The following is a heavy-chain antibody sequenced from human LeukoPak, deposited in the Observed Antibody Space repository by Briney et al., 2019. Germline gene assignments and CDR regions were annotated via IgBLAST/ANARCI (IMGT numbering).Heavy chain of an antibody. CDR3: ARGQWELHSIGLIDY. V-gene: IGHV4-31*03. CDR2: IYYSGST. J-gene: IGHJ4*02. D-gene: IGHD1-26*01. Sequence: PSQSLSLTCTVSGGSISSGGYYWSWIRQHPGKGLEWIGYIYYSGSTYYNPSLKSRVTISVDTSKNQFSLKLSSVTAADTAVYYCARGQWELHSIGLIDYWGQGTLVTVSS. CDR1: GGSISSGGYY.